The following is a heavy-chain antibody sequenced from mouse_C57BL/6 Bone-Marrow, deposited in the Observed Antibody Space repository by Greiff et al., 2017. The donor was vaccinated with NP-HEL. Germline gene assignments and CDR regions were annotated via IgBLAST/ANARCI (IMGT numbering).Heavy chain of an antibody. V-gene: IGHV1-76*01. CDR2: IYPGSGNT. CDR3: AREILRFLFSYWYFDV. J-gene: IGHJ1*03. D-gene: IGHD1-1*01. CDR1: GYTFTDYY. Sequence: QVQLQQSGAELVRPGASVKLSCKASGYTFTDYYINWVKQRPGQGLEWIARIYPGSGNTYYNEKFKGKATLTAEKSSSTAYMQLSSLTSEDSAVYFGAREILRFLFSYWYFDVWGTGTTVTVSS.